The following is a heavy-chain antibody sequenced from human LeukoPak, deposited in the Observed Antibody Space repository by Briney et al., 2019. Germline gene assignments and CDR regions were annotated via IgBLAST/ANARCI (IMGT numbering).Heavy chain of an antibody. CDR1: GYTFTSYD. Sequence: ASVKVSCKASGYTFTSYDINWVRQATGQGLEWMGWMNPNSGNTGYAQKFQGRVTMTRNTSISTAYMELSSLRSEDTAVYYCARDLPVVVPAAYFDAFDIWGQGTMVTVSS. J-gene: IGHJ3*02. V-gene: IGHV1-8*01. CDR3: ARDLPVVVPAAYFDAFDI. CDR2: MNPNSGNT. D-gene: IGHD2-2*01.